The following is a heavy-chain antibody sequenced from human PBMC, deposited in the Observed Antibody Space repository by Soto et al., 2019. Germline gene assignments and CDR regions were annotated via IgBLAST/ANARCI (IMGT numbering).Heavy chain of an antibody. Sequence: GASVKVSCKASGYTFTGYYMHWVRQAPGQGLEWMGWINPNSGGTNYAQKFQGWVTMTRDTSISTAYMELSRLRSDDTAVYYCARYSSSSFYGMDVWGQGTTVTVS. J-gene: IGHJ6*02. CDR1: GYTFTGYY. CDR3: ARYSSSSFYGMDV. CDR2: INPNSGGT. V-gene: IGHV1-2*04. D-gene: IGHD6-13*01.